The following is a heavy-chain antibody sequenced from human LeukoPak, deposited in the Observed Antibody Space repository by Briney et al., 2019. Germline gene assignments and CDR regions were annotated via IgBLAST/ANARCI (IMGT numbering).Heavy chain of an antibody. Sequence: GSLRLSCAASGFPFSSYGMNWIRQPPGKGLEWIGSIYYSGSTYYNPSLKSRVTISVDTSKNQFSLKLSSVTAADTAVYYCARRPGGYYFHWYFDLWGRGTLVTVSS. CDR3: ARRPGGYYFHWYFDL. J-gene: IGHJ2*01. CDR2: IYYSGST. CDR1: GFPFSSYG. V-gene: IGHV4-39*07. D-gene: IGHD3-22*01.